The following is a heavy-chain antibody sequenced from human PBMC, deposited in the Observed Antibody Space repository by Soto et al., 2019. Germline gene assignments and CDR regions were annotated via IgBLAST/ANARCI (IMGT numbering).Heavy chain of an antibody. CDR3: ARAPAPLYSSSWYSFDY. CDR2: IYYSGST. D-gene: IGHD6-13*01. CDR1: GGSISSYY. V-gene: IGHV4-59*01. Sequence: SETLSLTCTASGGSISSYYWSWIRQPPGKGLEWIGHIYYSGSTNYNPSLKSRVTISVDTSKNQFSLKLSSVTAADTAVYYCARAPAPLYSSSWYSFDYWGQGTLVTVSS. J-gene: IGHJ4*02.